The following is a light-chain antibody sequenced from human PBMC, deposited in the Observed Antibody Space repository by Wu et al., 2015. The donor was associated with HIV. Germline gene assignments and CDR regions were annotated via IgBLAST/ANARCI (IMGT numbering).Light chain of an antibody. V-gene: IGKV3-11*01. J-gene: IGKJ5*01. Sequence: EIVLTQSPATLSLSPGERATLSCRASQSVYSYLAWYQQRPGQAPRLLIIDASNRATGIPTRFSGGGSGTDFTLTISSLEPEDFAVYYCQQFGGSPPITFGQGTRLEIK. CDR2: DAS. CDR1: QSVYSY. CDR3: QQFGGSPPIT.